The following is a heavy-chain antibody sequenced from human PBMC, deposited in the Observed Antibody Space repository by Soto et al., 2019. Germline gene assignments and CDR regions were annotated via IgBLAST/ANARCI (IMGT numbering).Heavy chain of an antibody. CDR1: GYTFTSYG. Sequence: ASVKVSCKASGYTFTSYGISWVRHAPGQGLEWMGWISAYNGNTNYAQKLQGRVTMTTDTSTSTAYMELRSLRSDDTAVYYCARGPEGYDSVGCFDPWGQGTLVTVSS. CDR3: ARGPEGYDSVGCFDP. D-gene: IGHD3-22*01. V-gene: IGHV1-18*01. CDR2: ISAYNGNT. J-gene: IGHJ5*02.